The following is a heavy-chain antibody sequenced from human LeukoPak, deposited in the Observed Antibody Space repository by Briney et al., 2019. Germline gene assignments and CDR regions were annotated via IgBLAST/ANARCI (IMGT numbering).Heavy chain of an antibody. V-gene: IGHV3-23*01. CDR3: AKGQTWASVYFDS. Sequence: PGGSLRLSCAAFGFTSSSYAMSWVRQAPGKGLEYISAISSSGDDTLYADSVKGRFTISRDNFKNTLYLQMNSLRAEDTAVYYCAKGQTWASVYFDSWGQGTLVTVSP. CDR2: ISSSGDDT. CDR1: GFTSSSYA. D-gene: IGHD7-27*01. J-gene: IGHJ4*02.